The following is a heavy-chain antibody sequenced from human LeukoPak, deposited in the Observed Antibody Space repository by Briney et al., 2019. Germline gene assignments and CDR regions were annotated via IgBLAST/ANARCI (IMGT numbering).Heavy chain of an antibody. V-gene: IGHV3-7*04. J-gene: IGHJ4*02. CDR2: IHQNGSEK. D-gene: IGHD5-18*01. CDR3: ARRRGYTYGYYFDY. CDR1: GFTFSSYW. Sequence: GGSLRLSCAASGFTFSSYWMSWVRQAPGKGLEWVANIHQNGSEKYYVDSVKGRFTISRDNDETSLYLQVNSLREEDTAVYYCARRRGYTYGYYFDYWGQGTLVTVSS.